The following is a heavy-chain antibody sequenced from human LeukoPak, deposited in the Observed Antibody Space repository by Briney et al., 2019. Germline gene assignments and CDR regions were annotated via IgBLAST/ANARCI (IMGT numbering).Heavy chain of an antibody. CDR2: INPNSGGT. V-gene: IGHV1-2*02. J-gene: IGHJ4*02. CDR1: GGTFTSHA. Sequence: ASVKVSCKASGGTFTSHAISWVRQAPGQGLEWMGWINPNSGGTNYAQKFQGRVTMTRDTSISTAYMELSRLRSDDTAVYYCARDQETDGSDYWGQGTLVTVSS. D-gene: IGHD5-24*01. CDR3: ARDQETDGSDY.